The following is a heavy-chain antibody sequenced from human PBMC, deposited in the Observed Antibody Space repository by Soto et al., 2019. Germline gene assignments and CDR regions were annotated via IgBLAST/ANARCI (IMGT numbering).Heavy chain of an antibody. Sequence: EGSLRLSCAASWFNFSKFGMYWVRQAPGKGLEWVAVIWYDGSQTYYADSVKGRFTISRDNSNNTLYLQMSSLRAEDTAVYYCAKEVWGLYTFGRPLDNWGHGTLVTVSS. CDR1: WFNFSKFG. D-gene: IGHD3-16*01. CDR2: IWYDGSQT. J-gene: IGHJ4*01. CDR3: AKEVWGLYTFGRPLDN. V-gene: IGHV3-33*06.